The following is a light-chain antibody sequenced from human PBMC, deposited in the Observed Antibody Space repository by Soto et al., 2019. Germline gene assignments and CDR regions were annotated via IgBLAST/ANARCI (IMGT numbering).Light chain of an antibody. CDR2: AAS. CDR1: ESINRH. Sequence: DIQMTQSPSSLSASVGDRVTITCRASESINRHLNWYQQKPGKAPKLLIYAASSLQNGVPSRFIGSGSGTDFTFTISNLQPEDFATYYCQQSYSTLSLTFGQGTRLEIK. CDR3: QQSYSTLSLT. V-gene: IGKV1-39*01. J-gene: IGKJ5*01.